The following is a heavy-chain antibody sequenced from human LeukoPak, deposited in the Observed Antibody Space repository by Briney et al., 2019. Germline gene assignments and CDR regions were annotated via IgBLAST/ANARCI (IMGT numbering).Heavy chain of an antibody. CDR1: GGSISSYY. D-gene: IGHD2-15*01. V-gene: IGHV4-4*07. Sequence: PSETLSLTCTVSGGSISSYYWSWIRQPAGKGLEWIGRIYTSGSTNYNPSLKSRVTMSVDTSKNQFSLKLSSVTAADTAVYYCASDKGYCSGGSCYSNWFDPWGQGTLVTVSS. CDR2: IYTSGST. CDR3: ASDKGYCSGGSCYSNWFDP. J-gene: IGHJ5*02.